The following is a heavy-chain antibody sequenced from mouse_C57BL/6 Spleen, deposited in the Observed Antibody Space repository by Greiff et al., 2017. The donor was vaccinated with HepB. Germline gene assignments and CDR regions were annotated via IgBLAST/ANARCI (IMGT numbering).Heavy chain of an antibody. CDR1: GYTFTSYG. J-gene: IGHJ3*01. D-gene: IGHD1-1*01. CDR3: ARECDTTVVEGFAY. V-gene: IGHV1-81*01. Sequence: QVHVKQSGAELVRPGASVKLSCKASGYTFTSYGISWVKQRPGQGLEWIGEIYPRSGNTYYNEKFKGKATLTADKSSGTAYMKLRSLTSEDSAVYYCARECDTTVVEGFAYWGQGTLVTVSA. CDR2: IYPRSGNT.